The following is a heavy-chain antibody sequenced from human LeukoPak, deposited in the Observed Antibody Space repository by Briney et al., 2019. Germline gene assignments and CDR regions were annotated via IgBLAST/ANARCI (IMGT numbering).Heavy chain of an antibody. CDR1: GGTFSSYT. CDR2: IIPILGIA. V-gene: IGHV1-69*04. J-gene: IGHJ6*02. CDR3: ARDYYGSGPKDV. D-gene: IGHD3-10*01. Sequence: SVKVSCKASGGTFSSYTISWVRQAPGQGLEWMGRIIPILGIANYAQKFQGRVTITADKSTSTAYMELSSLRSEDTVVYYCARDYYGSGPKDVWGQGTTVTVSS.